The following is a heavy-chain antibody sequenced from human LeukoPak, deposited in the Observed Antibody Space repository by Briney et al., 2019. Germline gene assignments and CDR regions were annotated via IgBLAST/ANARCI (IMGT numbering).Heavy chain of an antibody. V-gene: IGHV4-39*01. CDR2: MYHTGTT. Sequence: SETLSLTCTVSGGSISTTSYYWGWIRQPPGKGLEWIASMYHTGTTYYNPSLKSRVTMSVDTSKNQFSLRVSSVTAADTAVYYCAGSYHYNYFGLDVWGQGTTVTVSS. CDR3: AGSYHYNYFGLDV. CDR1: GGSISTTSYY. J-gene: IGHJ6*02. D-gene: IGHD3-10*01.